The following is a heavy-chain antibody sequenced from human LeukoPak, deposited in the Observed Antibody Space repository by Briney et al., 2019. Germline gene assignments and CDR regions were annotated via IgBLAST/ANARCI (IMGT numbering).Heavy chain of an antibody. Sequence: SVKVSCKASGGTFSSYAISWVRQAPGQGLEWMGRNIPILGIANYAQKFQGRVTITADKSTSTAYMELSSLRSEDTAVYYCASAKPPTNDSSGPIDYWGQGTLVTVSS. J-gene: IGHJ4*02. V-gene: IGHV1-69*04. CDR1: GGTFSSYA. CDR2: NIPILGIA. D-gene: IGHD3-22*01. CDR3: ASAKPPTNDSSGPIDY.